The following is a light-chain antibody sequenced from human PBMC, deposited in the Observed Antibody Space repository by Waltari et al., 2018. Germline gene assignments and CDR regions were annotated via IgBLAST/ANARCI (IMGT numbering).Light chain of an antibody. Sequence: EVVMTQSPATLSASPGESAPLSCRASQYVNIHLDWYQQKPGQAPRLLIYAASTRATGVPARFSGSGAGTDFTLTISSLQSEDSAVYYCQQYNDWPRTFGLGTKVEIK. V-gene: IGKV3-15*01. CDR1: QYVNIH. CDR3: QQYNDWPRT. CDR2: AAS. J-gene: IGKJ1*01.